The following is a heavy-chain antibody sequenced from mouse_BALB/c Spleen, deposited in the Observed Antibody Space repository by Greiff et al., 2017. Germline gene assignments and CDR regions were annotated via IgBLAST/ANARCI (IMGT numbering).Heavy chain of an antibody. Sequence: VQLKQSGPELVKPGASVKMSCKASGYTFTSYVMHWVKQKPGQGLEWIGYINPYNDGTKYNEKFKGKATLTSDKSSSTAYMELSSLTSEDSAVYYCARGGYGYDYYAMDYWGQGTSVTVSS. CDR1: GYTFTSYV. V-gene: IGHV1-14*01. CDR2: INPYNDGT. D-gene: IGHD1-2*01. J-gene: IGHJ4*01. CDR3: ARGGYGYDYYAMDY.